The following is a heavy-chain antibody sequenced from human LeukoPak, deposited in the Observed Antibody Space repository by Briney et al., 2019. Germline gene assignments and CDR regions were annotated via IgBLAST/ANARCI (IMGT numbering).Heavy chain of an antibody. V-gene: IGHV3-7*01. Sequence: GGSVRPSCAASGFTFTSFWMSWVRLAPGKGLEWVANIKQDGSEKNYVDSVKGRFTISRDNSKNTLYLQMNSLRAEDTAVYYCAILGRLTTVTTSLGRNWGQGTLVTVSS. CDR3: AILGRLTTVTTSLGRN. CDR1: GFTFTSFW. J-gene: IGHJ4*02. CDR2: IKQDGSEK. D-gene: IGHD4-17*01.